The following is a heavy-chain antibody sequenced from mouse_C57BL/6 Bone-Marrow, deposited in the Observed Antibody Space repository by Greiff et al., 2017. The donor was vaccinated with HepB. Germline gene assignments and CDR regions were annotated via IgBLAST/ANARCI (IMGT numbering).Heavy chain of an antibody. J-gene: IGHJ3*01. D-gene: IGHD4-1*01. Sequence: VKLVESGPGLVQPSQSLSITCTVSGFSLTSYGVHWVRQSPGKGLEWLGVIWSGGSTDYNAAFISRLSISKDNSKSQVFFKMNSLQADDTAIYYCARNWVLFAYWGQGTLVTVSA. V-gene: IGHV2-2*01. CDR1: GFSLTSYG. CDR2: IWSGGST. CDR3: ARNWVLFAY.